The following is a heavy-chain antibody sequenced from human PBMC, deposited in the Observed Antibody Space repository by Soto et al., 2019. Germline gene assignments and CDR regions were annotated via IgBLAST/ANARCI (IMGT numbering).Heavy chain of an antibody. CDR3: ARALPYYDFWSGPNYYYYGMDV. D-gene: IGHD3-3*01. J-gene: IGHJ6*02. CDR2: INAGNGNT. V-gene: IGHV1-3*01. CDR1: GYTFTSYA. Sequence: ASVKVSCKASGYTFTSYAMHWVRQAPGRRLEWMGWINAGNGNTKYSQKFQGRVTITRDTSASTAYMELSSLRSEDTAVYYCARALPYYDFWSGPNYYYYGMDVWGQGTTVTVSS.